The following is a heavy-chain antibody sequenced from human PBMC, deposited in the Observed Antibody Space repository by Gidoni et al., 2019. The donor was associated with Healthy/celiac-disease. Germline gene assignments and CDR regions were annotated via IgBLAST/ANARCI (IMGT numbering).Heavy chain of an antibody. Sequence: QLQLQESGPGLVKPSETRSLTCTVSGGSISSSSYYWGWIRQPPGKGLEWIGSIYYSGSTYYNPSLKRRVTISVDTSKNQFSLKLSSVTAADTAVYYCARHYWIAAAGRGGWFDPWGQGTLVTVSS. J-gene: IGHJ5*02. CDR3: ARHYWIAAAGRGGWFDP. V-gene: IGHV4-39*01. CDR2: IYYSGST. D-gene: IGHD6-13*01. CDR1: GGSISSSSYY.